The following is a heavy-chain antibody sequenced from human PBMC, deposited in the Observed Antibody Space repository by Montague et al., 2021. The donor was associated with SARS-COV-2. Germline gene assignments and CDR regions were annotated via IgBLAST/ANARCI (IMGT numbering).Heavy chain of an antibody. J-gene: IGHJ4*02. CDR2: INYSGST. Sequence: SETLSLTCTVSGGSISSYYWSWIRQPPGKGLEWIGYINYSGSTNYNPSLKSRVTISVDTSKNQFSLKLSSVTAADTHVYYCARGFDYWGQGILVTVSS. CDR1: GGSISSYY. CDR3: ARGFDY. V-gene: IGHV4-59*01.